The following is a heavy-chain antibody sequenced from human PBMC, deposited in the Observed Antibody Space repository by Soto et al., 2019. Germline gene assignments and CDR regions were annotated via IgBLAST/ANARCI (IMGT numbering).Heavy chain of an antibody. J-gene: IGHJ6*02. CDR1: GFTFSSYS. V-gene: IGHV3-21*01. CDR2: ISSSSSYI. Sequence: GGSLRLSCAASGFTFSSYSMNWVRQAPGKGLEWVSSISSSSSYIYYADSVKGRFTISRDNAKNSLYLQMNSLRAEDTAVYYCARVVLDSGYDYSGSPNYYYYYGMDVWGQGTTVTVSS. D-gene: IGHD5-12*01. CDR3: ARVVLDSGYDYSGSPNYYYYYGMDV.